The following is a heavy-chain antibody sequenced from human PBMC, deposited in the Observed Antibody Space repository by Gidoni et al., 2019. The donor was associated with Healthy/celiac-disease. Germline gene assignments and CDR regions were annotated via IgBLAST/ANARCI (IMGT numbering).Heavy chain of an antibody. CDR3: AILRAVYNWFDP. V-gene: IGHV4-39*01. CDR2: IYYSGST. D-gene: IGHD1-20*01. CDR1: GGSISSSSYY. J-gene: IGHJ5*02. Sequence: QLQLQESGPGLVKPSETLSLTCTVSGGSISSSSYYWGWIRQPPGKGLEWIGSIYYSGSTYYNPSLKSRVTISVDTSKNQFSLKLSSVTAADTAVYYCAILRAVYNWFDPWGQGTLVTVSS.